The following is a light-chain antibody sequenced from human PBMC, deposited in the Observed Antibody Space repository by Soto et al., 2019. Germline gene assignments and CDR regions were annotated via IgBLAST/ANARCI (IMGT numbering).Light chain of an antibody. CDR2: GAS. CDR1: QSVSSN. CDR3: QHYNNWPALYT. Sequence: ITQSPATLSVSPGERATLSCRASQSVSSNLAWYQQKPGQSPRLLIYGASTRATGIPARFSGSGSGTEFTLTFSSLQSEDFAVYYCQHYNNWPALYTFGQGTKLEIK. V-gene: IGKV3-15*01. J-gene: IGKJ2*01.